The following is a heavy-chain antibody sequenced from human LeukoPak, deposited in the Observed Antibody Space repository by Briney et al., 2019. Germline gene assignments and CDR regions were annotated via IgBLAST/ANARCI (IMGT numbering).Heavy chain of an antibody. V-gene: IGHV3-9*01. D-gene: IGHD4-11*01. J-gene: IGHJ6*03. CDR2: ISWNSGSI. CDR1: GFTFDDYA. Sequence: GGSLRLSCAASGFTFDDYAMHWVRQAPGKGLEWVSGISWNSGSIGYADSVKGRFTISRDNAKNSLYLQMNSLRAEDTALYYCARGYDYSNYGLYYYYMDVWGKGTTVTVSS. CDR3: ARGYDYSNYGLYYYYMDV.